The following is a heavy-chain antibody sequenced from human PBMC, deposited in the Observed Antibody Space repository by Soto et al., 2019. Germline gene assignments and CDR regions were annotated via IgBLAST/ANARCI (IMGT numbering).Heavy chain of an antibody. D-gene: IGHD3-22*01. Sequence: PSETLSLTCTVSGGSISSGDYYWSWIRQPPGKGLEWIGYIYYSGSTYYNPSLKSRVTISVDASKNQFSLKLSSVTAADTAVYYCARDSPYYDSSGYYLEYYGMDVWGQGTTVTVSS. CDR1: GGSISSGDYY. CDR3: ARDSPYYDSSGYYLEYYGMDV. V-gene: IGHV4-30-4*01. CDR2: IYYSGST. J-gene: IGHJ6*02.